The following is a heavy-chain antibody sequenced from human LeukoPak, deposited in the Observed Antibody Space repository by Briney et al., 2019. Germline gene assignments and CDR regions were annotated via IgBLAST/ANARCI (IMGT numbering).Heavy chain of an antibody. D-gene: IGHD3-22*01. V-gene: IGHV3-7*01. Sequence: GGSLRLSCAASGFTFSTYWMSWVRQAPGKGLEWVANIKEDGSEKYYVDSVKGRFTISRDNAKNSLYLEMNSLRVEDTAVYYCARDSSGYQWGQGAQVTVSS. CDR3: ARDSSGYQ. CDR1: GFTFSTYW. CDR2: IKEDGSEK. J-gene: IGHJ4*02.